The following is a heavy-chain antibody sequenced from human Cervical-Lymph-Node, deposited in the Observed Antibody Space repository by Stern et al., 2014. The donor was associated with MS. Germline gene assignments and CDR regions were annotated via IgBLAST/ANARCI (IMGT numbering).Heavy chain of an antibody. J-gene: IGHJ6*02. Sequence: QVQLVQSGSELKKPGASVKVSCKASGYTFTIYAMNWVRQAPGQGLEWMGWINTNTGNPTYAQGFTGRFVFSLDTSVSTAYLQICSLKAEDTAVYYCARNYDSSGYYTSHYYYYGMDVWGQGTTVTVSS. CDR3: ARNYDSSGYYTSHYYYYGMDV. CDR1: GYTFTIYA. D-gene: IGHD3-22*01. V-gene: IGHV7-4-1*01. CDR2: INTNTGNP.